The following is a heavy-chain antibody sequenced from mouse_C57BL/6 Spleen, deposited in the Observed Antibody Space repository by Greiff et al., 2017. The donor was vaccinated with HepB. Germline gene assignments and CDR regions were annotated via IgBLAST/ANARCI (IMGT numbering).Heavy chain of an antibody. Sequence: EVKLVESGGGLVKPGGSLKLSCAASGFTFSSYTMSWVRQTPEKRLVWVATISGGGGNTYYTDSVQGRFTISRDNAKNTLYLQMSSLRSEDTALYYCARHGNYAMDYWGQGTSVTVSS. CDR1: GFTFSSYT. CDR3: ARHGNYAMDY. D-gene: IGHD1-1*02. V-gene: IGHV5-9*01. CDR2: ISGGGGNT. J-gene: IGHJ4*01.